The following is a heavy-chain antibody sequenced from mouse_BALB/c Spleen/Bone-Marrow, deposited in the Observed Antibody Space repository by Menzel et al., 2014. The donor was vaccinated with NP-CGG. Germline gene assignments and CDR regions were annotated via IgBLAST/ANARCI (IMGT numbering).Heavy chain of an antibody. CDR3: AREGGTTAHYYAMDY. CDR1: GFTFSSYA. CDR2: ISSGGST. Sequence: EVHLVESGGGLVKPGGSLRLSCAASGFTFSSYAMSWVRQTPEKRLEWVASISSGGSTYYPDSVKGRFTISRDNARNILYLQMSSLRSEDTAMYYCAREGGTTAHYYAMDYWNQRASVTIST. D-gene: IGHD1-2*01. J-gene: IGHJ4*01. V-gene: IGHV5-6-5*01.